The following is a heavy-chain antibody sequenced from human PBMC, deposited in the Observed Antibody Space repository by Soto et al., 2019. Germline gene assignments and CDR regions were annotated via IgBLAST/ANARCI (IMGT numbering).Heavy chain of an antibody. Sequence: SETLSLTCTVSGASISGGTYYWTWIRQAPGKGLEWVGHIYYTGSTNYNPALNDRVTISVDTSKNHFSLQLTSVAAADTAVYYCARGAGFSYASTWFDIWGQGTLVTVAS. V-gene: IGHV4-61*03. D-gene: IGHD5-18*01. CDR2: IYYTGST. CDR1: GASISGGTYY. CDR3: ARGAGFSYASTWFDI. J-gene: IGHJ5*02.